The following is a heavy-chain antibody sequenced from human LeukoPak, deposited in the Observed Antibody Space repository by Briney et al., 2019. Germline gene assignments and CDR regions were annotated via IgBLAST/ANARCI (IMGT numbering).Heavy chain of an antibody. D-gene: IGHD3-10*01. V-gene: IGHV1-18*01. Sequence: VASVKVSCKASVYTFTSYGISWVRQAPGQGLGWMGWISAYNGNTNYAQKLQGRVTMTTDTSTSTAYMELRSLRSDDTAVYYCARGLLWFGELSTNFDYWGQGTLVTVSS. CDR1: VYTFTSYG. CDR3: ARGLLWFGELSTNFDY. CDR2: ISAYNGNT. J-gene: IGHJ4*02.